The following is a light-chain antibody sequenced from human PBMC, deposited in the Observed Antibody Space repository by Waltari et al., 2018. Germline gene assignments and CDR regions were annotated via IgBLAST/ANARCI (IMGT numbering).Light chain of an antibody. V-gene: IGLV1-44*01. CDR3: ATWDVTLNGVV. J-gene: IGLJ3*02. CDR2: KND. CDR1: TSNIGQST. Sequence: QSVLTQPPSASGTPGQTVTISCSGNTSNIGQSTVSWYQQVPGTAPTLLIYKNDERPSGVPGRFSGSKSGTSASLAISGLQSDDDSDYFCATWDVTLNGVVFGGGTRLTVL.